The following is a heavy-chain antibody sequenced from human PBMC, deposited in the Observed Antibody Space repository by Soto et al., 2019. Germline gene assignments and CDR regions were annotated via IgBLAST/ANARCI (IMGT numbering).Heavy chain of an antibody. CDR1: GFTFDDYA. CDR3: AKDSGTGIGQPSLFDY. Sequence: EVQLVESGGVVVQPGGSLRLSCAASGFTFDDYAMHWVRQAPGKGLEWVSLISWDGGSTYYADSVKGRFTISRDNSKNSLYLQMNSLRAEDTALYYCAKDSGTGIGQPSLFDYWGQGTLVTVSS. J-gene: IGHJ4*02. V-gene: IGHV3-43D*04. CDR2: ISWDGGST. D-gene: IGHD3-10*01.